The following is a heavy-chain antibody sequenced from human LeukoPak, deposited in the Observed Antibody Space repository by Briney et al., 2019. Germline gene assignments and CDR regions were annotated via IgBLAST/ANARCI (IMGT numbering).Heavy chain of an antibody. CDR1: GGFISSYY. J-gene: IGHJ4*02. D-gene: IGHD2-2*01. CDR2: IYYSGST. V-gene: IGHV4-59*01. CDR3: ARSVVPDY. Sequence: PSETLSLTCTVSGGFISSYYWSWFRQPPGKGLEWIGYIYYSGSTNYNPSLKSRVTISVDTSKNQFSLKLSSVTAADTAVYYCARSVVPDYWGQGTLVTVSS.